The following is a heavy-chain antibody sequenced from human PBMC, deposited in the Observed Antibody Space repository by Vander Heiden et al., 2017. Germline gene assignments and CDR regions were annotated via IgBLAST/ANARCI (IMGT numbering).Heavy chain of an antibody. J-gene: IGHJ4*02. CDR2: IWYDGSKK. D-gene: IGHD3-22*01. Sequence: QVQLVESGGGVVQPGRSLRLPCAASGFIFSSYGMHWVRQAPGKGLEWVAIIWYDGSKKYYADSVKGRFTISRDNSKNTLYLQMNSLRAEDTAVYYCAREGDSSGYYYFDYWGQGTLVTVSS. V-gene: IGHV3-33*01. CDR3: AREGDSSGYYYFDY. CDR1: GFIFSSYG.